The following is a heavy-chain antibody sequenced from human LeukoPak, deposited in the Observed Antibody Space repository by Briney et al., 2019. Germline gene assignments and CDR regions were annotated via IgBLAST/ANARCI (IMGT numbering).Heavy chain of an antibody. V-gene: IGHV4-34*01. Sequence: PSETLSLTCAVYGGSFSGYYWSWIRQPPGKGLEWIGEINHSGSTNYNPSLKSRVTISVDTSKNQFSLKLSSVTAADTAVYCCARGRRDGYFGRWGQGTLVTVSS. J-gene: IGHJ4*02. CDR3: ARGRRDGYFGR. D-gene: IGHD5-24*01. CDR1: GGSFSGYY. CDR2: INHSGST.